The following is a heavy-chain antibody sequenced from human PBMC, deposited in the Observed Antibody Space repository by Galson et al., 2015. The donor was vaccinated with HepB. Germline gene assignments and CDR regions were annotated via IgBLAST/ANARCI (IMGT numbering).Heavy chain of an antibody. D-gene: IGHD6-19*01. CDR2: ISGRGDIT. J-gene: IGHJ4*02. Sequence: SLRLSCAGSGFTSSSHAMSWVRQAPGKGLEWVSSISGRGDITHYADSVKGRSTISRDNSKNTLYLHMNSLRAEDTAVYYCVKVMYTSGWGPFDYWGQGTLVTVSS. V-gene: IGHV3-23*01. CDR1: GFTSSSHA. CDR3: VKVMYTSGWGPFDY.